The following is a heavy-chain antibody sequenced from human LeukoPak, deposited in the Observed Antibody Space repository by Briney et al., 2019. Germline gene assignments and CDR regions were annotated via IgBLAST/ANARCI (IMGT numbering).Heavy chain of an antibody. Sequence: GGSLRLSCAASGFTFSSYGMHWVRQAPGKGLQWVSVISGGGGSTHYADSVKGRFTISRDNSKNTLCLQMNSLRAEDTAVYYCAILYSSSSGVDYWGQGTLVTVSS. CDR2: ISGGGGST. CDR1: GFTFSSYG. J-gene: IGHJ4*02. V-gene: IGHV3-23*01. CDR3: AILYSSSSGVDY. D-gene: IGHD6-6*01.